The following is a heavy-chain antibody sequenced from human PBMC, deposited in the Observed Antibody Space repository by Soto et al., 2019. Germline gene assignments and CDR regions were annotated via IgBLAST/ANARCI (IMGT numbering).Heavy chain of an antibody. CDR2: IYYSGST. V-gene: IGHV4-39*01. J-gene: IGHJ3*02. Sequence: SETLSLTCTVSGGSISSSSYYWGWIRQPTGKGLEWIGSIYYSGSTYYNPSLKSRVTISVDTSKNQFSLKLSSVTAADTAVYYCAIHRDGWELKEGAFDIWGQGTMVTVSS. CDR1: GGSISSSSYY. D-gene: IGHD1-26*01. CDR3: AIHRDGWELKEGAFDI.